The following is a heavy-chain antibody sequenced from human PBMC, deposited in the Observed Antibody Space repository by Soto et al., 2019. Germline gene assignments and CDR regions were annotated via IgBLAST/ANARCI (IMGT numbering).Heavy chain of an antibody. CDR3: ASRTGSGSNDVCDI. CDR2: IYPGDSNT. CDR1: GYSFTNYW. D-gene: IGHD3-10*01. J-gene: IGHJ3*02. Sequence: PGESLKISCKGSGYSFTNYWIGWVRQMPGKGLEWMGIIYPGDSNTRYSPSFQGQVTLSADQSISTAYLQWSSLKASDTATYYCASRTGSGSNDVCDIWGQGTMVNVSS. V-gene: IGHV5-51*01.